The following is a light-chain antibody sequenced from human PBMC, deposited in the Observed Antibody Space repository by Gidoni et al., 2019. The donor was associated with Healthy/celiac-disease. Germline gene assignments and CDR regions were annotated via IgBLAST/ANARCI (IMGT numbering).Light chain of an antibody. V-gene: IGKV3-20*01. CDR1: HSVSSSY. CDR3: QHYGSSRT. J-gene: IGKJ1*01. CDR2: GAS. Sequence: EIVLTQSPGTLSLSPGERATLSCRASHSVSSSYLAWYQQKPGQAPRLLIYGASSSATGIPDRFSGSGSGTDFTLTISRLEPEDFAVYYCQHYGSSRTFGQGTKVEIK.